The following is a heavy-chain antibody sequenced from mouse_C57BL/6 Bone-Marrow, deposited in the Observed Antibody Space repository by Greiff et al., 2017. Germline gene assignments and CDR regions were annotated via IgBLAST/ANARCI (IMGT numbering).Heavy chain of an antibody. Sequence: VNVVESGPGLVAPSQSLSITCTVSGFSLTSYAISWVRQPPGKGLEWLGVIWTGGGTNYKSALKSRLSISKDNSKSQVFLKMNSLQTDDTARYYCARDSSGYVGFAYWGQGTLVTVSA. J-gene: IGHJ3*01. D-gene: IGHD3-2*02. CDR3: ARDSSGYVGFAY. CDR1: GFSLTSYA. CDR2: IWTGGGT. V-gene: IGHV2-9-1*01.